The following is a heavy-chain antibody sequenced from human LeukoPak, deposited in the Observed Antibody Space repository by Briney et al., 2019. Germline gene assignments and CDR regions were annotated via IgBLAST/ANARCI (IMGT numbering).Heavy chain of an antibody. CDR1: GYTFNNYG. V-gene: IGHV1-18*01. CDR2: ISAYNGNT. Sequence: ASVKVSGKASGYTFNNYGISWVRQAPGQGLEWMGWISAYNGNTNYAQKLQGRVTMTTDTSTSTAYMELRSLRSDDTAVYYCARDKVSAAGGEFDYWGQGTLVTVSS. CDR3: ARDKVSAAGGEFDY. D-gene: IGHD6-13*01. J-gene: IGHJ4*02.